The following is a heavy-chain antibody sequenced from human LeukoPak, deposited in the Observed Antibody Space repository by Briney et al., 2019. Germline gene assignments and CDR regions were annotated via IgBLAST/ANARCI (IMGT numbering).Heavy chain of an antibody. D-gene: IGHD3-22*01. CDR1: GFTFSHYW. V-gene: IGHV3-7*01. CDR3: ARSRSGYYEDY. J-gene: IGHJ4*02. Sequence: GGSLRLSCAPSGFTFSHYWMSWVRQAPGKGLEWVANIKEDGSEKYYVDSVKGRFTISRDNAKNSLSLQVNSLRAEDTAVHYCARSRSGYYEDYWGQGTLVTVSS. CDR2: IKEDGSEK.